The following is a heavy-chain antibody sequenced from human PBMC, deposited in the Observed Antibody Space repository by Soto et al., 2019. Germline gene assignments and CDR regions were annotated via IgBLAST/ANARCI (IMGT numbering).Heavy chain of an antibody. J-gene: IGHJ5*01. Sequence: PSETLSLTCTVSGGSISSGDYYWSWIRQHPGKGLEWIGYIYYSGSTYYNPSLKSRVTISVDTSKNQFSLKLSSVTAADTSVYYCARDTAYSSGWYRARWFDSWGQGTLVTVSS. CDR1: GGSISSGDYY. D-gene: IGHD6-19*01. V-gene: IGHV4-31*03. CDR2: IYYSGST. CDR3: ARDTAYSSGWYRARWFDS.